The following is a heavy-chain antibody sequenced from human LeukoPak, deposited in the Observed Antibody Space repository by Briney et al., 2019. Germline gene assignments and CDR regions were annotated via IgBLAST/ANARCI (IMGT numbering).Heavy chain of an antibody. D-gene: IGHD2-2*01. J-gene: IGHJ4*02. CDR2: ISYDGSNK. Sequence: GRSLRLSCAASGFTFSSYGMHWVRQAPGKGLEWVAVISYDGSNKNYADSVKGRFTISRDNSKNTLYLQMNSLRAEDTAAYYCAKDMSCSSISCPLDYWGRGTLVTVSS. CDR1: GFTFSSYG. V-gene: IGHV3-30*18. CDR3: AKDMSCSSISCPLDY.